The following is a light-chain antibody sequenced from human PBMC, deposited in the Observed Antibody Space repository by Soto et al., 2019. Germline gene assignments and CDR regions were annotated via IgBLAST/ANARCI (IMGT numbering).Light chain of an antibody. CDR1: SSDVGGYKY. Sequence: QSVLTQPPSASGSPGQSVTISCTGTSSDVGGYKYVSWYQQHPGKAPKLMIYEVSKRPSGVPDRFSCSKSGNTASLTVSGLQAGDEADYSCRSYAGNNTFVFGGGTKLTVL. V-gene: IGLV2-8*01. CDR3: RSYAGNNTFV. J-gene: IGLJ3*02. CDR2: EVS.